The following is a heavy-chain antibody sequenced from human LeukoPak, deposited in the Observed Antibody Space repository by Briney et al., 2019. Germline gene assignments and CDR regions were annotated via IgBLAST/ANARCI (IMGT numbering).Heavy chain of an antibody. CDR1: SGSISSGSYY. D-gene: IGHD3-22*01. Sequence: KSSQTLSLTCTVSSGSISSGSYYWSWIRQPAGKGLEWIGRIYTSGSTNYNPSLKSRVTISVDTSKNQFSLKLSSVTAADTAVYYCASNQGYYYDSSGYYFSSNDAFDIWGQGTMVTVSS. J-gene: IGHJ3*02. V-gene: IGHV4-61*02. CDR2: IYTSGST. CDR3: ASNQGYYYDSSGYYFSSNDAFDI.